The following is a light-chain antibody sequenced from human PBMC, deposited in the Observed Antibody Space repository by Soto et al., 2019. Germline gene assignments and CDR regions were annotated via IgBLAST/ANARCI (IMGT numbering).Light chain of an antibody. J-gene: IGKJ4*01. CDR2: DAS. CDR3: HQYNSYSPT. Sequence: DIQMTQSPSTLSASVGDRVTITCRASQSVTSWLAWYQQKPGKAPKLLIYDASSLESGVPSRFSGRGPGTEFTLTISSLQPDDFATYYCHQYNSYSPTFGGGTKVEIK. V-gene: IGKV1-5*01. CDR1: QSVTSW.